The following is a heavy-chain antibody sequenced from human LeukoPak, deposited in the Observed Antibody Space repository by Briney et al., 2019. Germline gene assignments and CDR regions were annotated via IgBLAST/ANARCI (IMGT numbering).Heavy chain of an antibody. CDR2: MYYTGST. J-gene: IGHJ4*02. CDR1: GGSIRSYY. Sequence: SETLSLTCTVSGGSIRSYYWTWIRQPPGKGLEWIGYMYYTGSTKYNPSLKSRVSISVDTSKNQFSLKLSSVTAADTAVYYCARRWLHRKGFDYWGQGTLVTVSS. D-gene: IGHD5-24*01. CDR3: ARRWLHRKGFDY. V-gene: IGHV4-59*12.